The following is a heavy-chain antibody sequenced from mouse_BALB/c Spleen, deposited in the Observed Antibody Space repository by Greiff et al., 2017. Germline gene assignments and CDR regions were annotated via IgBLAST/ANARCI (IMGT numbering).Heavy chain of an antibody. CDR3: ARGRELRGYAMDY. Sequence: EVQRVESGPSLVKPSQTLSLTCSVTGDSITSGYWNWIRKFPGNKLEYMGYISYSGSTYYNPSLKSRISITRDTSKNQYYLQLNSVTTEDTATYYCARGRELRGYAMDYWGQGTSVTVSS. V-gene: IGHV3-8*02. J-gene: IGHJ4*01. CDR2: ISYSGST. D-gene: IGHD1-1*01. CDR1: GDSITSGY.